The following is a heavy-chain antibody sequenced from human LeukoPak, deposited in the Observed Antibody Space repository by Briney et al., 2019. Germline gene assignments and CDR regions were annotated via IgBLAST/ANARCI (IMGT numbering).Heavy chain of an antibody. D-gene: IGHD6-13*01. Sequence: PSETLSLTCSVSGGSISSSGHYWGWIRQPPGKGLEWIGTIYYSGSTYYNPSLKSRVTISVDTSKNQFSLNLRSVTAADTAVYYCARHPPYTAYSGSWGGNYFDYWGQGTLVTVSS. V-gene: IGHV4-39*01. CDR3: ARHPPYTAYSGSWGGNYFDY. CDR1: GGSISSSGHY. J-gene: IGHJ4*02. CDR2: IYYSGST.